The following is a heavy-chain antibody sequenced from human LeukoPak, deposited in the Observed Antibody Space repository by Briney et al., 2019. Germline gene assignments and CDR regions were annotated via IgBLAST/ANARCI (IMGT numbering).Heavy chain of an antibody. V-gene: IGHV4-39*07. D-gene: IGHD6-13*01. CDR1: GGSISSSSYY. J-gene: IGHJ6*03. CDR3: ARVSIAAAGVYYCYYYIDV. Sequence: KPSETLSLTCTVSGGSISSSSYYWGWIRQPPGKGLEWIGSIYYSGSTYYNPSLKSRVTISVDTSKNQFSLKLSSVTAADTVVYYCARVSIAAAGVYYCYYYIDVWGKGTTVTVSS. CDR2: IYYSGST.